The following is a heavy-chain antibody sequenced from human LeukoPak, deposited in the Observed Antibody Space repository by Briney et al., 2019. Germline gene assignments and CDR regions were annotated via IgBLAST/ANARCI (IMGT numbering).Heavy chain of an antibody. V-gene: IGHV1-2*02. CDR1: GYTFTGYY. J-gene: IGHJ4*02. CDR2: INPNSGDT. Sequence: ASVKVSCKASGYTFTGYYMHWVRPAHGQGLEWMGWINPNSGDTNYAQKFQGRATMTRDTSTSTAYKELSRLTSDDTAVYYCARGRYGLLSGYDYWGQGAMVTVSS. D-gene: IGHD3-22*01. CDR3: ARGRYGLLSGYDY.